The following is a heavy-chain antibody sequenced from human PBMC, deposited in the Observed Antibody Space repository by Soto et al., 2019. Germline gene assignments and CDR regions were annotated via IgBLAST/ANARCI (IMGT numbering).Heavy chain of an antibody. Sequence: SETLSLTCTVSGGSISSSSYYWGWIRQPPGKGLEWIGSIYYSGSTYYNPSLKSRVTISVDTSKNQFSLKLSSVTAADTAVYYCARXSSSWKGYYYGMDVWGQGTTVTVSS. CDR1: GGSISSSSYY. D-gene: IGHD6-13*01. CDR3: ARXSSSWKGYYYGMDV. J-gene: IGHJ6*02. CDR2: IYYSGST. V-gene: IGHV4-39*01.